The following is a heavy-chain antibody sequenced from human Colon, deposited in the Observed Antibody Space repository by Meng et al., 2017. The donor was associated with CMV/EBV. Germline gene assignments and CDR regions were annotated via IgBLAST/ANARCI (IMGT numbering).Heavy chain of an antibody. Sequence: KYSCWGSGYTFDNYWVGWVRQMPGKGLEWMGIIYPGDSDTRYSPSFRGQVTISADKSLSTAYLQLNSLKAADTAMYYCARRTGETLDYWGQGTLVTVSS. CDR2: IYPGDSDT. J-gene: IGHJ4*02. CDR3: ARRTGETLDY. D-gene: IGHD7-27*01. V-gene: IGHV5-51*01. CDR1: GYTFDNYW.